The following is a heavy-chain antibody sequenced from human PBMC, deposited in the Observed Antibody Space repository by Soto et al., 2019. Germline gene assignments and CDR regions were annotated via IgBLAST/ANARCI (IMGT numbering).Heavy chain of an antibody. D-gene: IGHD2-8*02. V-gene: IGHV3-30*18. Sequence: PGGSLRLSCAASGFTFSSYGMHWVRQAPGKGLEWVAVISYDGSNKYHADSVKGRFTISRDNSKNTLYLQMNSLRAEDTAVYYCAKDLVRSHGTLDFRGKGTRVTVSA. CDR3: AKDLVRSHGTLDF. J-gene: IGHJ4*02. CDR2: ISYDGSNK. CDR1: GFTFSSYG.